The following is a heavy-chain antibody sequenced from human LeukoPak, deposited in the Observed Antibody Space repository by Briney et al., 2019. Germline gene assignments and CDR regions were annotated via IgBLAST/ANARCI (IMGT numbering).Heavy chain of an antibody. CDR1: GYIFTDYA. CDR2: MNAGNGNT. J-gene: IGHJ6*03. V-gene: IGHV1-3*01. D-gene: IGHD2-15*01. Sequence: ASVKVSCKASGYIFTDYAIHWLRQAPGQRPEWMGWMNAGNGNTKYSQNFQGGVTLIRDTSAATAYMELSSLTHDDLAVYYCARGRGTSGSNRDFYYYYYMDVWGKGTTVTVSS. CDR3: ARGRGTSGSNRDFYYYYYMDV.